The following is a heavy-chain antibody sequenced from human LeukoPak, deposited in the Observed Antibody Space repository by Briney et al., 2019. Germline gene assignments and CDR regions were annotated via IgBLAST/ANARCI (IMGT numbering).Heavy chain of an antibody. V-gene: IGHV3-23*01. CDR2: ISGSGGST. Sequence: GGSLRLSCAASGFTFSSYAMSWVRQAPGKGLEWVSAISGSGGSTYYADSVKGRFTISRGNSKNTLYLQMNSLRAEDTAVYYCAKDTLVRSGYPRVWGQGTLVTVPS. CDR1: GFTFSSYA. J-gene: IGHJ4*02. D-gene: IGHD3-3*01. CDR3: AKDTLVRSGYPRV.